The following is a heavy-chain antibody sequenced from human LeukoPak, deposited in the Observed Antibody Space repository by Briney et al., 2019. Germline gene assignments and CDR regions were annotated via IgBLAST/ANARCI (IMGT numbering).Heavy chain of an antibody. J-gene: IGHJ5*02. CDR2: INPNSGVT. Sequence: ASVKVSCKASGYTFTGYYIHRVRQAPGQGLEWMGRINPNSGVTNYAQKFQGRVTMTRDTSISTAYMDLSSLTYDDTASYYCARSSMVDAASPGTWGQGTLVTVSS. CDR1: GYTFTGYY. V-gene: IGHV1-2*06. D-gene: IGHD2-15*01. CDR3: ARSSMVDAASPGT.